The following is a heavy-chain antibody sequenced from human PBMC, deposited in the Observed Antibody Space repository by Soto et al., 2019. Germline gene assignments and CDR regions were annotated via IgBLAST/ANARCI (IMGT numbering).Heavy chain of an antibody. Sequence: QVQLVQSGAEVKKPGSSVKVSCKASGGTFSSDAISWVRQAPGQGLEWMGGIIPIFGRANYAQKFQGRVTITADKSTSTAYMELSSLRSEDTAVYYCARGGNIAAAGTYYYYYGMDVWGQGTTVTVSS. V-gene: IGHV1-69*06. J-gene: IGHJ6*02. CDR3: ARGGNIAAAGTYYYYYGMDV. CDR2: IIPIFGRA. CDR1: GGTFSSDA. D-gene: IGHD6-13*01.